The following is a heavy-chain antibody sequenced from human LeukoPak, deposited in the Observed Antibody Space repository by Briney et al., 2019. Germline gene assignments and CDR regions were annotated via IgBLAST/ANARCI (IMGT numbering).Heavy chain of an antibody. CDR1: GYTFTSYD. CDR2: MNPNSGNT. J-gene: IGHJ3*02. V-gene: IGHV1-8*03. CDR3: ARVTKDDAFDI. D-gene: IGHD1-1*01. Sequence: ASVKVSCKASGYTFTSYDINWVRQATGQGLEWMGWMNPNSGNTGYAQKFQGRVTITRNTSIRTAYMELSSLRSEDTAVYYCARVTKDDAFDIWGQGTMVTVSS.